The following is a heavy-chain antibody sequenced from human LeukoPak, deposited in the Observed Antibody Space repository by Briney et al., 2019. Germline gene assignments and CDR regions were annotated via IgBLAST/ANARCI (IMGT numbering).Heavy chain of an antibody. CDR1: GYTFTSYY. CDR2: INPSGGST. D-gene: IGHD6-13*01. Sequence: ASVKVSCKASGYTFTSYYMHWVRQAPGQGLEWMGLINPSGGSTSYAQKFQGRVTMTRDTSTSTVYMELSSLRSEDTAVYYCARDAESRSWYDPDWFDPWGQGTLVTVSS. V-gene: IGHV1-46*01. J-gene: IGHJ5*02. CDR3: ARDAESRSWYDPDWFDP.